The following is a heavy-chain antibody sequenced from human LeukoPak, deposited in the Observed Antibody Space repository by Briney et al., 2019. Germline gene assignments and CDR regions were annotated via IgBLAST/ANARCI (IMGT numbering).Heavy chain of an antibody. CDR3: ARSLGNWVPSFDS. Sequence: GESLKISCKGSGYSFTSYWIGWVRQMPGKGLGWMGIIYPGDSDTRYSPSFQGQVTISAAKSISTAYLQWRSLKASDTAMYYCARSLGNWVPSFDSWGQGTLVTVSS. D-gene: IGHD3-10*01. CDR1: GYSFTSYW. CDR2: IYPGDSDT. V-gene: IGHV5-51*01. J-gene: IGHJ4*02.